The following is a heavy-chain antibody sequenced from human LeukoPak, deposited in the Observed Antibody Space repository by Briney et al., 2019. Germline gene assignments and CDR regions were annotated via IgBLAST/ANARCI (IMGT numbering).Heavy chain of an antibody. CDR1: GGSISSGGYS. D-gene: IGHD5-24*01. J-gene: IGHJ4*02. CDR2: IYYSGST. V-gene: IGHV4-31*03. Sequence: PSQTLSLTCTVSGGSISSGGYSWSWIRQHPGQGLEWIGYIYYSGSTYYNPSLKSRVTISVDTSKNQFSLKLSSVTAADTAVYYCARGESLDYWGQGTLVTVSS. CDR3: ARGESLDY.